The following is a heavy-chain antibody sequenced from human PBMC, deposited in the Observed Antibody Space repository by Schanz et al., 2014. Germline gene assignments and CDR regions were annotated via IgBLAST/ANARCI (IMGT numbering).Heavy chain of an antibody. J-gene: IGHJ4*02. CDR3: ARPRFDYGEVDY. CDR1: GFTLSSYA. D-gene: IGHD4-17*01. Sequence: VQLLESGGGLVQPGGSLRLSCAAYGFTLSSYAMHWVRQAPGKGLEWVAVIWNNGVTKYYADSVRGRFTISRDRFQNTLYLRMSSLRAEDTAGYYCARPRFDYGEVDYWGQGTLVTVSS. V-gene: IGHV3-33*08. CDR2: IWNNGVTK.